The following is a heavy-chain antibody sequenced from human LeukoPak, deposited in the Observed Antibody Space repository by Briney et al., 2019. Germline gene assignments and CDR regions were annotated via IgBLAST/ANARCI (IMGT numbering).Heavy chain of an antibody. V-gene: IGHV3-74*01. CDR1: GFSFSDHW. CDR3: ARELYGDYGADY. CDR2: VSSDGSRT. D-gene: IGHD4-17*01. J-gene: IGHJ4*02. Sequence: GGSLRLSCAASGFSFSDHWMHWVRQAPGKRLEWVSRVSSDGSRTYYSDSVEGRFTISRDNAKKALYLQLNSLRAEDTAVYYCARELYGDYGADYWGQGTLVTVSS.